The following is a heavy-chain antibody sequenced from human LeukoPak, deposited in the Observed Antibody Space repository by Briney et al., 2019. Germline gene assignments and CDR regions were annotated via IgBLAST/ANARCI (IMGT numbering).Heavy chain of an antibody. CDR3: ARTRGVVPAASYYYMDV. Sequence: SVKVSCKASGGTFSSYAISWVRQAPGQGLEWMGGIIPIFGTANYAQKFQGRVTITTDESTSTAYMELSSLRSEDTAVYYCARTRGVVPAASYYYMDVWGKGTTVTVSS. CDR1: GGTFSSYA. V-gene: IGHV1-69*05. CDR2: IIPIFGTA. J-gene: IGHJ6*03. D-gene: IGHD2-2*01.